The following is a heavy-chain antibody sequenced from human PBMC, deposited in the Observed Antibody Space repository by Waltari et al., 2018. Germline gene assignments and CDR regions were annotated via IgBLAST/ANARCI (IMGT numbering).Heavy chain of an antibody. V-gene: IGHV7-4-1*02. CDR1: GYTFTSYA. D-gene: IGHD3-3*01. Sequence: QVQLVKSGSELKKPGASVKVSCKASGYTFTSYAMNWVRQAPGQGLEWMGWINTNTGKPTYAKGFTGRFVFSLDTSVSTAYLQISSLKAEDTAVYYCATDEYYDFWIGPRVPGDYWGQGTLVTVSS. CDR2: INTNTGKP. CDR3: ATDEYYDFWIGPRVPGDY. J-gene: IGHJ4*02.